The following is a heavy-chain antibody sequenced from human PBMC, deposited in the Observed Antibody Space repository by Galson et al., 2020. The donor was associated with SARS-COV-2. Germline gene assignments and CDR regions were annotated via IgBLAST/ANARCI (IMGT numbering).Heavy chain of an antibody. Sequence: ASETLSLTCIVSRGFIDSTSYYWVWIRQPPGKGLEWIGRIYFNGRTFYNPSLMSRVTMSIDTSRNQFSLRLTTVTAADTALYFCARKTSTYDVWGPGAQVSVS. V-gene: IGHV4-39*07. CDR3: ARKTSTYDV. J-gene: IGHJ4*01. D-gene: IGHD5-12*01. CDR1: RGFIDSTSYY. CDR2: IYFNGRT.